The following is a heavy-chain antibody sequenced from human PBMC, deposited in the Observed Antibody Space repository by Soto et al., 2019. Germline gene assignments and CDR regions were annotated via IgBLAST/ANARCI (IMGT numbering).Heavy chain of an antibody. CDR2: IYYSGST. CDR3: AREGVNDYNVNCYGMDV. Sequence: QVQLQESGPGLVKPSETLSLTCSVSGGSISSFYWSWIRQPPGKGLEWIGYIYYSGSTNYNPSLKSRVTISVDTTKNQFSLKLSSVTAADTAVYYCAREGVNDYNVNCYGMDVWGQGTTVTVSS. CDR1: GGSISSFY. D-gene: IGHD4-4*01. V-gene: IGHV4-59*01. J-gene: IGHJ6*02.